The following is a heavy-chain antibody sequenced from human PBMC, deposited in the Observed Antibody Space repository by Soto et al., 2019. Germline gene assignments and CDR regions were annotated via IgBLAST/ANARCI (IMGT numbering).Heavy chain of an antibody. CDR3: SKEIGYSGYDYWDY. Sequence: EVQLLESGGGLVQPGGSLRLSCAASGFTFSSYAMSWVRQAPGKGLEWVAAISGSGGSTYYADSVKGRFTISRDNSKHALYLQMNSLRTEDTAVYYCSKEIGYSGYDYWDYWGQGTLVTVSS. CDR2: ISGSGGST. D-gene: IGHD5-12*01. CDR1: GFTFSSYA. J-gene: IGHJ4*02. V-gene: IGHV3-23*01.